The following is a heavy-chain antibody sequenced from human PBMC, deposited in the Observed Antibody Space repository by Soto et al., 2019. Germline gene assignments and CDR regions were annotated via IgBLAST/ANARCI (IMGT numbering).Heavy chain of an antibody. J-gene: IGHJ5*02. D-gene: IGHD2-2*01. Sequence: SETLSLTCAVSGVSISSGNWWTWVRQSPQRGLEYIGEIFHDGTANYYPSFERRVAISVDTSKNQFSLKLTSVTAADTAVYYCASGARYCSSTSCHINWFDPWGQGTLVTVSS. CDR3: ASGARYCSSTSCHINWFDP. V-gene: IGHV4-4*02. CDR2: IFHDGTA. CDR1: GVSISSGNW.